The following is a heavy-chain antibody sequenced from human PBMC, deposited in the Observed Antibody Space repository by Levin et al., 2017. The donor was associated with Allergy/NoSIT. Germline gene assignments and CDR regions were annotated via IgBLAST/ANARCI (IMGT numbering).Heavy chain of an antibody. J-gene: IGHJ4*02. CDR3: ATSAAGREFDY. Sequence: GESLKISCAASGFTFSSYDMHWVRQATGKGLEWVSAIGTAGDTYYPGSVKGRFTISRENAKNSLYLQMNSLRAGDTAVYYCATSAAGREFDYWGQGTLVTVSS. V-gene: IGHV3-13*01. CDR1: GFTFSSYD. CDR2: IGTAGDT. D-gene: IGHD6-13*01.